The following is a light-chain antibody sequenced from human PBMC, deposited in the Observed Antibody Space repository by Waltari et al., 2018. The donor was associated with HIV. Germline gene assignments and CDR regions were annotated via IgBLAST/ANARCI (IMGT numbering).Light chain of an antibody. CDR1: SSDVGGYNY. Sequence: QSALTQPASVSGSPGQSITISCTGTSSDVGGYNYVSWYQQHPGKAPKLMIYDVSNRPSGVSNLFSGSKSCNTSSLTISGLQAEDEADYYCSSYTSSSSYVFGTGTKVTVL. J-gene: IGLJ1*01. V-gene: IGLV2-14*01. CDR3: SSYTSSSSYV. CDR2: DVS.